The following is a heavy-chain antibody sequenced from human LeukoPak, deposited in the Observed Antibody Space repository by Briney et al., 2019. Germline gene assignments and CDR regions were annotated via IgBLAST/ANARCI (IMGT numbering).Heavy chain of an antibody. CDR3: XXVYGGKGGVFDY. V-gene: IGHV3-7*01. CDR1: GFTFTAYW. CDR2: IKQDGSEK. D-gene: IGHD4-23*01. J-gene: IGHJ4*02. Sequence: PGGSLRLSCAASGFTFTAYWMTWVRQAPGKGLEWVANIKQDGSEKYFVDSVKGRFTISRDNAKNSLSLQMNSLRAEDTAVYYXXXVYGGKGGVFDYWGQGTLVTVSS.